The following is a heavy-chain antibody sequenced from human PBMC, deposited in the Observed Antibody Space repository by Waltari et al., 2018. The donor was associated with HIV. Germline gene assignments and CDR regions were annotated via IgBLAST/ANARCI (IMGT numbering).Heavy chain of an antibody. CDR1: GYTFAAFH. J-gene: IGHJ4*01. Sequence: QVQLVQSAAELKSPGASVHIACRTSGYTFAAFHIHWGRQAPGEGLQWVGWVNPANGATNYAQELQDWVSVTTDRSITTVYLTLKRLRSDDTAVYYCARGESATWANLDFWGQGTVVSVSS. CDR3: ARGESATWANLDF. CDR2: VNPANGAT. V-gene: IGHV1-2*04. D-gene: IGHD1-26*01.